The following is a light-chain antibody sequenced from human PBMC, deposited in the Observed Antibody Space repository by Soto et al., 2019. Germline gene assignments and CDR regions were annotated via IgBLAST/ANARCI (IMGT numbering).Light chain of an antibody. J-gene: IGLJ3*02. CDR3: ATWDTSLSAAV. Sequence: QSVLTQPPSVSAAPGQRVTISCSGSSSNIENNDVSWYQQLPGTAPKLLISDNAQRPSGIPDRFSGSKSGTSATLDITGVQTGDEADYYCATWDTSLSAAVFGGGTKLTVL. CDR2: DNA. CDR1: SSNIENND. V-gene: IGLV1-51*01.